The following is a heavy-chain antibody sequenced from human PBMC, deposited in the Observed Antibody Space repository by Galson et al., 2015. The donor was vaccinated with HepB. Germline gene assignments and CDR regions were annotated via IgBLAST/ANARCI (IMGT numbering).Heavy chain of an antibody. CDR1: GFTFSDYW. J-gene: IGHJ4*02. Sequence: SLRLSCAASGFTFSDYWMHWVRRAPGKGLVWVSRIRTDGSVTSYVDSVKGRFTISRDNAKNTLYLQMNSLRAEDTAVYYCARPRSGWYHDYWGQGTLVTVSS. CDR3: ARPRSGWYHDY. CDR2: IRTDGSVT. V-gene: IGHV3-74*01. D-gene: IGHD6-19*01.